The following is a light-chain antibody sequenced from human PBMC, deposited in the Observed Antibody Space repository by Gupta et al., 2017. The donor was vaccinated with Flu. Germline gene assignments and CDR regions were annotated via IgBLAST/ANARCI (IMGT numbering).Light chain of an antibody. Sequence: SLGERATINCKSSQSSLDSSNNKNSLAWYQRKRGQPPSLLVYWASTRESGVPDRFSDSGSGTDFTLTISSLQAEDVAVYYCQQDDATPPTFGGGTKVEIK. J-gene: IGKJ4*01. CDR3: QQDDATPPT. CDR1: QSSLDSSNNKNS. CDR2: WAS. V-gene: IGKV4-1*01.